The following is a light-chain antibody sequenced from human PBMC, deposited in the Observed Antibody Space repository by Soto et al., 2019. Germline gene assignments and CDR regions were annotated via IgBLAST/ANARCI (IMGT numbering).Light chain of an antibody. Sequence: DIVMTQSPATLSVSPGETAALSCRAGQSVGRNFAWYQQKPGQAPRLLIYGASTRATDIPARFRGSGSGTEFTLTISSLQSEDFAIYYCQQYNKCPYTFGQGTKLEIK. J-gene: IGKJ2*01. CDR2: GAS. CDR1: QSVGRN. CDR3: QQYNKCPYT. V-gene: IGKV3-15*01.